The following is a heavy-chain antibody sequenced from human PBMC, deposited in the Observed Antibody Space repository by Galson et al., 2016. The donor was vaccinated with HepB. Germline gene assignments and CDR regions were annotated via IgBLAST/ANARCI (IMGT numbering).Heavy chain of an antibody. CDR2: FCYSGIT. Sequence: SETLSLTCTVSGVSLTSVSYYWNWTRQPPGKGLEWISSFCYSGITYYNPSLKGRVTISVDTSKNQFSLNLSSVTAADTAVYYCASVPSGIATRPPFFDSWGQGTLVTVSS. CDR3: ASVPSGIATRPPFFDS. D-gene: IGHD6-6*01. CDR1: GVSLTSVSYY. V-gene: IGHV4-61*01. J-gene: IGHJ4*02.